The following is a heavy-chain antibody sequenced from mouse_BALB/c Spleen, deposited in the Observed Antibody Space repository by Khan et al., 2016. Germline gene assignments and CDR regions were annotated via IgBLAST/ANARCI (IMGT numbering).Heavy chain of an antibody. D-gene: IGHD4-1*01. CDR1: GFTFTDYY. CDR3: ASRTGTIAY. J-gene: IGHJ3*01. Sequence: EVELVESGGGLVQTGGSLRLSCATSGFTFTDYYMTWVRQPPGKALEWVGFIRNKAGGYTTEYSASVKGRFTISRDNSQSILYLRMNTLRAEDSATYYCASRTGTIAYWGQGTLVTVSA. CDR2: IRNKAGGYTT. V-gene: IGHV7-3*02.